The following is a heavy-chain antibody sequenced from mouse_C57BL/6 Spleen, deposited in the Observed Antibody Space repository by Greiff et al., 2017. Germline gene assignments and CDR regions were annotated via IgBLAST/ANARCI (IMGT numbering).Heavy chain of an antibody. CDR2: IDPSDSYT. CDR1: GYTFTSYW. V-gene: IGHV1-50*01. J-gene: IGHJ2*01. CDR3: ARNQLFDY. D-gene: IGHD4-1*02. Sequence: QVHVKQPGAELVKPGASVKLSCKASGYTFTSYWMQWVKQRPGQGLEWIGEIDPSDSYTNYNQKFKGKATLTVDTSSSTAYMQLSSLTSEDSAVYYCARNQLFDYWGQGTTLTVSS.